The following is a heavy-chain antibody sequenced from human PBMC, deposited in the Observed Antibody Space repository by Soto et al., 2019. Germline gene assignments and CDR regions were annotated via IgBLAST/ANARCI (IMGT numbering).Heavy chain of an antibody. CDR3: AREVLGEYNWFDP. V-gene: IGHV3-33*01. J-gene: IGHJ5*02. Sequence: PGGSLRLSCAASGFTFSSYGMHWVRQAPGKGLEWVAVIWYDGSNKYYADSVKGRFTISRDNSKNTLYLQMNSLRAEDTAVYYCAREVLGEYNWFDPWGQGTLVTVSS. CDR2: IWYDGSNK. D-gene: IGHD3-16*01. CDR1: GFTFSSYG.